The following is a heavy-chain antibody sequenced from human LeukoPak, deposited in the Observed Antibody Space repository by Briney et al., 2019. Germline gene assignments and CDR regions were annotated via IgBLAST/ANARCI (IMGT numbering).Heavy chain of an antibody. D-gene: IGHD6-13*01. J-gene: IGHJ5*02. CDR3: ARDGVAVAGTWGYWFDP. CDR1: DYSISSAYY. Sequence: PSETLSLTCAVSDYSISSAYYWGWIRQPPGKGLEWIGSIYHSGSTDYNPSLKSRVTISVDTSKNQFSLKLRSVTAADTAVYYCARDGVAVAGTWGYWFDPWGQGTQVTVSS. V-gene: IGHV4-38-2*02. CDR2: IYHSGST.